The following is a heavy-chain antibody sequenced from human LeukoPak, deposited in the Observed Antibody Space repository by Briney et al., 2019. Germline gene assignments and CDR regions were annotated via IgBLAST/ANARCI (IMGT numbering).Heavy chain of an antibody. CDR3: AGLGIAVAGTGDFDY. V-gene: IGHV1-18*01. J-gene: IGHJ4*02. Sequence: GASVKVSCKASGYTFTSYGISWVRQAPGQGLEWMGWISAYNGNTNYAQKLQGRVTMTTGTSTSTAYMELRSLRSDDTAVYYCAGLGIAVAGTGDFDYWGQGTLVTVSS. D-gene: IGHD6-19*01. CDR1: GYTFTSYG. CDR2: ISAYNGNT.